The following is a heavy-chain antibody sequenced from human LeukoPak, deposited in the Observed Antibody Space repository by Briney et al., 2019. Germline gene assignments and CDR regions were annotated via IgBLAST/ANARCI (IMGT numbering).Heavy chain of an antibody. Sequence: GGSLRLSCAASGFTFSDYYMSWIRQAPGKGLEWVSYIRSSGSTIYYADSVKGRFTISRDNAKDSLYLQMNSLRAEDTAVCYCARVIVLVPGASDHFDYWGQGTLATVHS. CDR1: GFTFSDYY. J-gene: IGHJ4*02. CDR3: ARVIVLVPGASDHFDY. CDR2: IRSSGSTI. D-gene: IGHD2-2*01. V-gene: IGHV3-11*04.